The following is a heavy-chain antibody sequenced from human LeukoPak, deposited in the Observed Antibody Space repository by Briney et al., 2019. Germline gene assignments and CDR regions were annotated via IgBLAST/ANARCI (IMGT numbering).Heavy chain of an antibody. J-gene: IGHJ5*02. CDR1: GGTFSSYA. Sequence: GASVKVSCKASGGTFSSYAISWVRQAPGQGLEWMGGIIPIFGTANYAQKFQGRVTITTDESTSTAYMELSSLRSEDTAVYYCARDRFGPAAIFVGFDPWGQGTLVTVSS. D-gene: IGHD2-2*01. CDR2: IIPIFGTA. V-gene: IGHV1-69*05. CDR3: ARDRFGPAAIFVGFDP.